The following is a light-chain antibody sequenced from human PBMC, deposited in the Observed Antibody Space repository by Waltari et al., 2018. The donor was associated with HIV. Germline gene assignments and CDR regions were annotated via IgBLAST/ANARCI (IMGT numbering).Light chain of an antibody. J-gene: IGLJ3*02. Sequence: QSALTQPASVSGSPGQSITISCPGTSTDVGSYNLVSWYQLHPGTAPKLMIYEVSKRPAGVSNRVSGSKSGNTASRTISGLQAEDEADYYCCSYAGSPRVFGGGTKLTVL. CDR1: STDVGSYNL. CDR2: EVS. V-gene: IGLV2-23*02. CDR3: CSYAGSPRV.